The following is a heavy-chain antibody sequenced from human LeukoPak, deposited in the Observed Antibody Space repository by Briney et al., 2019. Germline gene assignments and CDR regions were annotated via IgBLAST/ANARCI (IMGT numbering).Heavy chain of an antibody. CDR3: ARDFIGYCSSTSCYWHAFDI. J-gene: IGHJ3*02. CDR2: ISGSGSST. CDR1: GFTFSSYA. D-gene: IGHD2-2*01. V-gene: IGHV3-23*01. Sequence: SGGSLRLSCAASGFTFSSYAMSWVRQAPGKGLEWVSAISGSGSSTYYADSVKGRFTISRDNSKNTLYLQMNSLRAEDTAVYYCARDFIGYCSSTSCYWHAFDIWGQGTMVTVSS.